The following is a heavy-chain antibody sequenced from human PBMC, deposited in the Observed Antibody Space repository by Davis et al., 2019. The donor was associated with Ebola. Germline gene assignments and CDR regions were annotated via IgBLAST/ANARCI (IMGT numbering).Heavy chain of an antibody. D-gene: IGHD6-13*01. J-gene: IGHJ5*02. CDR1: GFTFSDYY. Sequence: GESLKISCAASGFTFSDYYMSWIRQAPGKGLEWVSYISSSGSTIYYADSVKGRFTISRDNAKNSLYLQMNSLRAEDTAVYYCASYIAAFDPWGQGTLVTVSS. CDR2: ISSSGSTI. CDR3: ASYIAAFDP. V-gene: IGHV3-11*01.